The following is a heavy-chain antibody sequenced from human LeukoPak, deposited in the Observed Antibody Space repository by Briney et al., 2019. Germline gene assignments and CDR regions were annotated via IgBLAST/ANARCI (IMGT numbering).Heavy chain of an antibody. Sequence: GASVKVSCKASGYTFTGYHMHWVRQAPGQGLEWMGWIHPNSGGTNYAQKFQGRVTMTRDTSISTAYMELSRLRSDDTAVYYCARDQGSTWYANYFDYWGQGTLVTVSS. D-gene: IGHD6-13*01. CDR3: ARDQGSTWYANYFDY. J-gene: IGHJ4*02. CDR2: IHPNSGGT. V-gene: IGHV1-2*02. CDR1: GYTFTGYH.